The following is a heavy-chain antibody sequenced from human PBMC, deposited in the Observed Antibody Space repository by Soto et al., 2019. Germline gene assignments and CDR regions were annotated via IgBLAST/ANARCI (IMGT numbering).Heavy chain of an antibody. Sequence: EVRLVETGGELIHPGGSLRLSCLATGFSVSSNYISWVRQAPGKGLEWVSVIYSGGNTYYADSVEGRFSISRDSSKNTLFLQMNSLRAEDTAVYYCARDRHYYDSSGSNYAFDIWGQGTMVTVSS. V-gene: IGHV3-53*02. CDR2: IYSGGNT. CDR3: ARDRHYYDSSGSNYAFDI. D-gene: IGHD3-22*01. CDR1: GFSVSSNY. J-gene: IGHJ3*02.